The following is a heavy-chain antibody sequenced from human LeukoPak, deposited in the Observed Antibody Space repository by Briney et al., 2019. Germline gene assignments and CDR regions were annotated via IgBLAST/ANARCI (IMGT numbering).Heavy chain of an antibody. CDR2: ISGSDGRT. Sequence: GGSLRLPCAAPGFTFSSYAMSWVRPAAGKGLEWGPGISGSDGRTYYADSLKGWFTLSRDNFQKTVDLPMKRLEAQDTALLYLACNIVVVVAATFTGYFDYWGQGTLVTVSS. J-gene: IGHJ4*02. CDR1: GFTFSSYA. D-gene: IGHD2-15*01. V-gene: IGHV3-23*01. CDR3: ACNIVVVVAATFTGYFDY.